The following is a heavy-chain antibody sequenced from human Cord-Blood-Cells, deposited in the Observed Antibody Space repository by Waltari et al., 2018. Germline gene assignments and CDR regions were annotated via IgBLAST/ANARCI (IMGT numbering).Heavy chain of an antibody. V-gene: IGHV4-59*01. J-gene: IGHJ6*02. Sequence: QVQLQESGPGLVKPSETLSLTCTVSGGSISSYYWSWILQPPGKGLEWIGYIYYSGSTNYTPSHKSRVTISVDTSKNQFSLKRSAVTAADTAVYYCAGRMYYYYGMDVWGQGTTVTVSS. CDR3: AGRMYYYYGMDV. CDR1: GGSISSYY. CDR2: IYYSGST.